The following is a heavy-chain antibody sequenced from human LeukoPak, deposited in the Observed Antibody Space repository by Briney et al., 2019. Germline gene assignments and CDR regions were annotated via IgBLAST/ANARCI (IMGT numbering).Heavy chain of an antibody. CDR1: GFTFSSYW. D-gene: IGHD2-2*02. V-gene: IGHV3-7*01. CDR3: ATLTGGYCSSTSCYTVDY. CDR2: IKQDGSEK. J-gene: IGHJ4*02. Sequence: GGSLRLSCAASGFTFSSYWMSWVRQAPGKGLEWVTNIKQDGSEKYYVDSVKGRFTISRDNAKNSLYLQMNSLRAEDTAVYYCATLTGGYCSSTSCYTVDYWGQGTLVTVSS.